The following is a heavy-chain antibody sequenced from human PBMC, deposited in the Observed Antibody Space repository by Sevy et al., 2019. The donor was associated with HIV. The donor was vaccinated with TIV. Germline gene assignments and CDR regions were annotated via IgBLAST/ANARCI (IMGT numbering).Heavy chain of an antibody. CDR2: ISGIGDNT. J-gene: IGHJ4*02. CDR3: ATGMYSSCWYDPSYFDN. V-gene: IGHV3-23*01. Sequence: GGSLRLSCAASGFTFSSYAMSWVRQAPGKGLEWVSGISGIGDNTYYADSVKDRFTISIDNSKNTMYLQMNRLRAGDTAVYYCATGMYSSCWYDPSYFDNWGQGTLVTVSS. CDR1: GFTFSSYA. D-gene: IGHD6-19*01.